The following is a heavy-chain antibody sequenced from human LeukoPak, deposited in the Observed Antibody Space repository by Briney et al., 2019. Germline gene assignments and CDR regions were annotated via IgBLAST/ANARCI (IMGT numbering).Heavy chain of an antibody. Sequence: PGGSLRLSCAASGFTFSSYWMHWVRQAPDQRLEWVAVISHDATDKDYSDSVKGRFTFSRDNSKTTLYLQMNSLRPEDTAVYYWARGAPPDVWGKGTTVTVSS. CDR2: ISHDATDK. CDR3: ARGAPPDV. J-gene: IGHJ6*04. CDR1: GFTFSSYW. V-gene: IGHV3-30*03.